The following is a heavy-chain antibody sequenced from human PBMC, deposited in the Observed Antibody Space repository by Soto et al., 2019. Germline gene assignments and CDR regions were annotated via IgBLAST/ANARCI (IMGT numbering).Heavy chain of an antibody. CDR3: AFSSSPFDY. Sequence: PGGSLRLSCATSGFTFSSYAMSWVRQAPGKGLEWVSTISDSGGSTYYADSVKGRFTISRDNSKNTLYLQMNSLRAEDTAVYYCAFSSSPFDYWGQGTLVTVSS. CDR2: ISDSGGST. J-gene: IGHJ4*02. V-gene: IGHV3-23*01. CDR1: GFTFSSYA.